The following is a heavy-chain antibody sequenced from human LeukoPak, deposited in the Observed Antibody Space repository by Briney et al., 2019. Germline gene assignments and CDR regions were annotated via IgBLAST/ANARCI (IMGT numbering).Heavy chain of an antibody. CDR2: IYYSGST. D-gene: IGHD3-3*01. Sequence: SETLSLTCTVSGASISSGDYYWSWIRQPPGKGLEWIGYIYYSGSTYYNPSLKSRLTISVDTSKNQFSLKLTSVTAADTAVYYCARWAIFGVACGQGTLVTVSS. J-gene: IGHJ5*02. CDR3: ARWAIFGVA. CDR1: GASISSGDYY. V-gene: IGHV4-30-4*08.